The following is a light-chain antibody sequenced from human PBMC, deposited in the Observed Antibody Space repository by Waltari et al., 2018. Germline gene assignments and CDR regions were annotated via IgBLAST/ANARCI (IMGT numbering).Light chain of an antibody. V-gene: IGKV4-1*01. J-gene: IGKJ4*01. Sequence: DIVMTQSPESLSVSLGARATISCNTRESVLYSSNNKNHLAWYQQKPGQPPRLLLYWASTRESGVPDRFIGSGSETDFTLTVTSLQAEDVAVYYCQKYYNTPLTFGGGTKVGVK. CDR3: QKYYNTPLT. CDR2: WAS. CDR1: ESVLYSSNNKNH.